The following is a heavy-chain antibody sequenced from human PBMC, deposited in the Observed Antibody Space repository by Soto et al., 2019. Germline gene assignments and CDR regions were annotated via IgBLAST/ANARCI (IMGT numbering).Heavy chain of an antibody. CDR3: GTTFEY. V-gene: IGHV3-74*01. CDR2: INNDGSRT. CDR1: GFTFSNYW. Sequence: EVQVVESGGALVQPGGSLRLSCAASGFTFSNYWMHWVGQVPGEGLVWVSSINNDGSRTWYADSVRGRIAMSRDNARNLVYLQMNSLRAEDTAVYYCGTTFEYWGQGALVTVSS. J-gene: IGHJ4*02.